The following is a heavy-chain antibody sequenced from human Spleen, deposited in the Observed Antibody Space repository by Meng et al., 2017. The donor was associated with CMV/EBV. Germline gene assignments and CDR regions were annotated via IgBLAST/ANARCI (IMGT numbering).Heavy chain of an antibody. CDR3: VVGYCTSTICHGWFDP. J-gene: IGHJ5*02. V-gene: IGHV4-39*07. CDR2: ISYSGNT. Sequence: SIGSSNYDWGWIRQPPGKGLGWIGNISYSGNTYYNPTLESSVTISKDRSKNQFSLNVPSVTAADTAVYYCVVGYCTSTICHGWFDPWGQGALVTVSS. D-gene: IGHD2-2*01. CDR1: SIGSSNYD.